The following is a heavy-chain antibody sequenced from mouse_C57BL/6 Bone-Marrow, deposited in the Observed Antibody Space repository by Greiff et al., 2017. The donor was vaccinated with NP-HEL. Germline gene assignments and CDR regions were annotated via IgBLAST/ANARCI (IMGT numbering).Heavy chain of an antibody. J-gene: IGHJ2*01. Sequence: EVQVVESGPGLVKPSQSLSLTCSVTGYSITSGYYWNWIRQFPGNKLEWMGYISYDGSNNYNPSLKNRISITRDTSKNQFFLKLNSVTTEDTATYYCARDAGYYYGSSLDYWGQGTTLTVSS. V-gene: IGHV3-6*01. CDR1: GYSITSGYY. CDR3: ARDAGYYYGSSLDY. D-gene: IGHD1-1*01. CDR2: ISYDGSN.